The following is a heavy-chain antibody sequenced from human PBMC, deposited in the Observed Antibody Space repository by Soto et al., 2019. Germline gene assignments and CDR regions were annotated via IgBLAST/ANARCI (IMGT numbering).Heavy chain of an antibody. CDR1: GGSFSGYY. Sequence: SETLSLTXAVYGGSFSGYYWSWIRQPPGKGLEWIGEINHSGSTNYNPSLKSRVTISVDTSKNQFSLKLSSVTAADTTVYYCARGFRGYCSGGSCYSVVFYYYYYGMDVWGQGTTVTVSS. J-gene: IGHJ6*02. V-gene: IGHV4-34*01. D-gene: IGHD2-15*01. CDR2: INHSGST. CDR3: ARGFRGYCSGGSCYSVVFYYYYYGMDV.